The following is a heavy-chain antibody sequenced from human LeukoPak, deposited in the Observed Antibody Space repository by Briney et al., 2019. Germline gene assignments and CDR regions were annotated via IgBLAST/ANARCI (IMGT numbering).Heavy chain of an antibody. V-gene: IGHV4-61*02. D-gene: IGHD5-18*01. Sequence: SETLSLTCTVSGGSISSGSYYWSRIRQPAGKGLEWIGRIYTSGSTNYNPSLKSRVTISVDTSKNQFSLKLSSVTAADTAVYYCARDSTGGGYSYGLDYWGQGTLATVSS. J-gene: IGHJ4*02. CDR2: IYTSGST. CDR1: GGSISSGSYY. CDR3: ARDSTGGGYSYGLDY.